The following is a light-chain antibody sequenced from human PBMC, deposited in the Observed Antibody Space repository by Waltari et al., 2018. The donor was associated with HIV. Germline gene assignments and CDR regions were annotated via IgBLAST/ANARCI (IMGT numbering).Light chain of an antibody. V-gene: IGLV2-8*01. Sequence: QSALTQPPSASGSPGQSVTISCTGTSSDVGRYNYVSWYEQHPGKAPKRMIYEVSKRPSGVPVRFSGSKSGNTASRTVAGLQAEDVADYYCSSYAGSNNYVFGTGTKVTVL. CDR3: SSYAGSNNYV. CDR2: EVS. J-gene: IGLJ1*01. CDR1: SSDVGRYNY.